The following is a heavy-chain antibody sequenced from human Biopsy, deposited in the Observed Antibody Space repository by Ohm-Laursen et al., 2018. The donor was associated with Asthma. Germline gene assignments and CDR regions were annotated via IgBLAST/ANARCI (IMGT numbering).Heavy chain of an antibody. V-gene: IGHV1-69*01. D-gene: IGHD6-19*01. CDR3: ARCQVGYSSGWSLLLKKIYYSGTDV. CDR1: GGMFGNYA. J-gene: IGHJ6*02. CDR2: IAPIFGSS. Sequence: SSAKVSCKASGGMFGNYAISWVRQAPGLGLEWMGGIAPIFGSSNYAQRFQGRVTITADESTSIAYMEVTSLRSEDTAIYYCARCQVGYSSGWSLLLKKIYYSGTDVWGQGTAVTVSS.